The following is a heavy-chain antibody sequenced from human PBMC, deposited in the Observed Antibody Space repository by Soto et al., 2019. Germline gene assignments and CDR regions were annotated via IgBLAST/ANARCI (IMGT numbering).Heavy chain of an antibody. Sequence: SETLSLTCTVSGGSISSSSYYWGWIRQPPGKGLEWIGSIYYSENTYYNPSLKSRVTISVDTSKNQFSLKLSFVTAADTAVYYCARNPASSGSYSFDYWGQG. CDR2: IYYSENT. CDR1: GGSISSSSYY. CDR3: ARNPASSGSYSFDY. D-gene: IGHD1-26*01. J-gene: IGHJ4*02. V-gene: IGHV4-39*01.